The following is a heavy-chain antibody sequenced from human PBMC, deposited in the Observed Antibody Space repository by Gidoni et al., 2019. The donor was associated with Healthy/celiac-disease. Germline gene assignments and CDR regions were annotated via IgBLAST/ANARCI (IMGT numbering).Heavy chain of an antibody. J-gene: IGHJ5*02. D-gene: IGHD3-9*01. CDR1: GGSISSSSYY. CDR3: ARRGGYYDILTGYEGWFDP. Sequence: QLQLQESGPGLVKPSETLSLTCTVSGGSISSSSYYWGWIRQPPGTGLEWIGSIYYSGSTYYNPSLKSRVTISVDTSKNQFSRKLSSVTAADTAVYYCARRGGYYDILTGYEGWFDPWGQGTLVTVSS. CDR2: IYYSGST. V-gene: IGHV4-39*01.